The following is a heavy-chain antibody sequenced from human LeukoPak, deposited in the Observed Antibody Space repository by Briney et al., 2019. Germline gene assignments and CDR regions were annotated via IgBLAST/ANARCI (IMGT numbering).Heavy chain of an antibody. V-gene: IGHV3-23*01. CDR1: GFTFSSYA. Sequence: HPGGSLRLSCAASGFTFSSYAMSWVRQAPGKGLEWVSAISGSGGSTYYADSVKGRFTISRDNSKNTLYLQMNSLRAEDTVVYYCAKQPYYYGSGSPSPIDYWGQGTLVTVSS. CDR3: AKQPYYYGSGSPSPIDY. D-gene: IGHD3-10*01. CDR2: ISGSGGST. J-gene: IGHJ4*02.